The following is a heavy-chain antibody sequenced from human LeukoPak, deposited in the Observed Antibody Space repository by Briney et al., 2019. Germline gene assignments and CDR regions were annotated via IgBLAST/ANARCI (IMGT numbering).Heavy chain of an antibody. V-gene: IGHV3-23*01. Sequence: GGSLRLSCAASGFTFSSYAMSWVRQAPGKGLEWVSAISGSGGSTHYADSVKGRFTSSRDNSKNTLFLQLNSLRADDTAVYYCAKGTGYSRCWLDYWGQGTLVTVSS. J-gene: IGHJ4*02. CDR1: GFTFSSYA. CDR3: AKGTGYSRCWLDY. CDR2: ISGSGGST. D-gene: IGHD6-13*01.